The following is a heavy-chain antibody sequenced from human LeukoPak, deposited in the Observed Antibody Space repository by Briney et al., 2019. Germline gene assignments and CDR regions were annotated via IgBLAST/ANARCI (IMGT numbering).Heavy chain of an antibody. V-gene: IGHV1-46*01. CDR3: ARARGYSSSSGETFGY. J-gene: IGHJ4*02. CDR1: GYTFTGYY. Sequence: ASVKVSCKASGYTFTGYYMHWVRQAPGQGLEWMGWINPNSGSTSYAQKFQGRVTMTRDMSTSTVYMELSSLRSEDTAVYYCARARGYSSSSGETFGYWGQGTLVTVSS. D-gene: IGHD6-6*01. CDR2: INPNSGST.